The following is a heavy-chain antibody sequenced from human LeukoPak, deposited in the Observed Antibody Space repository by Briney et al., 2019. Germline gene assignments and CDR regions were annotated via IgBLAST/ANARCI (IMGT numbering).Heavy chain of an antibody. J-gene: IGHJ4*02. CDR2: IRYDGTVK. Sequence: PGGSLRLSCTASGFNFRTSWMSWVRQSPAKGLEFLANIRYDGTVKNYVDSVKGRFTISRDNPRNSVYLQMDSLRAEDTGLYYCARNPDSSSFDYWGQGALVTVSS. D-gene: IGHD6-13*01. CDR1: GFNFRTSW. V-gene: IGHV3-7*01. CDR3: ARNPDSSSFDY.